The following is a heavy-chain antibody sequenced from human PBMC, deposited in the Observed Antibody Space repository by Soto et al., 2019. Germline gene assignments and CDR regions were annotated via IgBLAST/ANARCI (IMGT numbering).Heavy chain of an antibody. V-gene: IGHV4-59*08. Sequence: QVQLQESGPGLVKPSETLSLTCTVSGGSISSYYWSWIRQPPGKGLEWIGYIYYSGSTNYNPSLKIRLTXXVDTSKNQFSLKLSSVTAADTAVYYCARHSGWFDPWGQGTLVTVSS. J-gene: IGHJ5*02. CDR3: ARHSGWFDP. CDR1: GGSISSYY. CDR2: IYYSGST.